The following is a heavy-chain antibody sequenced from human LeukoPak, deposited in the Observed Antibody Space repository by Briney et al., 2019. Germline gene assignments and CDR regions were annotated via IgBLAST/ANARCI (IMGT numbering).Heavy chain of an antibody. D-gene: IGHD3-3*01. CDR2: ISAYNGNT. J-gene: IGHJ6*03. V-gene: IGHV1-18*01. Sequence: VASVKVSCKASGYTFTSYGISWVRQAPGQGLEWMGWISAYNGNTNYAQKLQGRFTMTTDTSTSTAYTELRSLRSDDTAVYYCARACYDFWSGYYTCYYYYMDVWGKGTTVTVSS. CDR3: ARACYDFWSGYYTCYYYYMDV. CDR1: GYTFTSYG.